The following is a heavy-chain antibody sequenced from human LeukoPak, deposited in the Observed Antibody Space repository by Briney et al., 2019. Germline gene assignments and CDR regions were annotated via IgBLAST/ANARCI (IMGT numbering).Heavy chain of an antibody. Sequence: PGGSLRLSCAASGFTFSSYAMSWVRQAPGKGLEWVSAISGSGGSTYYADSVKGRFTISRDNAKNSLYLQMNSLRAEDTALYHCARRTYPAGGPYYYFDYWGQGTLVTASS. V-gene: IGHV3-23*01. D-gene: IGHD1-26*01. CDR2: ISGSGGST. CDR3: ARRTYPAGGPYYYFDY. J-gene: IGHJ4*02. CDR1: GFTFSSYA.